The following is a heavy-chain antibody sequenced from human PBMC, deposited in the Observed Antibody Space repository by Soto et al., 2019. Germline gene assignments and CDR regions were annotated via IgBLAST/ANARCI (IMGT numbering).Heavy chain of an antibody. CDR3: AMLGGWSGGSSGMDV. D-gene: IGHD6-19*01. V-gene: IGHV3-72*01. Sequence: EVQLVESGGGLVQPGGSLRLSCAASGLIFSDYHMDWVRQAPGKGLEWVGRIRRKANSYTTEYAASVKGRFTISRDASKSPLYLQMNSLKSEDTAVYYCAMLGGWSGGSSGMDVWGQGTTVTVSS. J-gene: IGHJ6*02. CDR1: GLIFSDYH. CDR2: IRRKANSYTT.